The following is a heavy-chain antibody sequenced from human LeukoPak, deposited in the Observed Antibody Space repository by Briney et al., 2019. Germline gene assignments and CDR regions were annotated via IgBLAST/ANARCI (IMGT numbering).Heavy chain of an antibody. CDR1: GFTSSSYS. CDR2: ISSSSDI. Sequence: PGGSLRLSCAASGFTSSSYSMNWVRQAPGKGLEWVSSISSSSDISYANSLKGRFTISRDNAKNSLYLQMNSLRAEDTAVYYCARAEYYYYGMDVWGQGTTVTVSS. V-gene: IGHV3-21*01. J-gene: IGHJ6*02. CDR3: ARAEYYYYGMDV.